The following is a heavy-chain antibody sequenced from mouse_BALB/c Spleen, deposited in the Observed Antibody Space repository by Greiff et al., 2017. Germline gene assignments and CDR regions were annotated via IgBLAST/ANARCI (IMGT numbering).Heavy chain of an antibody. J-gene: IGHJ4*01. CDR1: GYTFTSYW. D-gene: IGHD1-1*01. CDR2: INPSTGYT. CDR3: ARGVYYGSSWDYAMDY. V-gene: IGHV1-7*01. Sequence: QVQLQQSGAELAKPGASVKMSCKASGYTFTSYWMHWVKQRPGQGLERIGYINPSTGYTEYNQKFKDKATLTADKSSSTAYMQLSSLTSEDSAVYYCARGVYYGSSWDYAMDYWGQGTSVTVSS.